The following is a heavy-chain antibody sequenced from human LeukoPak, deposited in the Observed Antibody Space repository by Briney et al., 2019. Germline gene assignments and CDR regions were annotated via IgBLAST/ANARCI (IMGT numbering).Heavy chain of an antibody. V-gene: IGHV3-7*01. D-gene: IGHD3-9*01. CDR2: IKTDGSET. J-gene: IGHJ4*02. CDR3: VRNLPGAGY. Sequence: GGSLRLSCAASGFTFNNYWLSWVRQAPGKGMEWVANIKTDGSETYYVDAVKGRFTISRDNAKNSLYLQMNNLRVEDTAVYYCVRNLPGAGYWGQGTLVIVSS. CDR1: GFTFNNYW.